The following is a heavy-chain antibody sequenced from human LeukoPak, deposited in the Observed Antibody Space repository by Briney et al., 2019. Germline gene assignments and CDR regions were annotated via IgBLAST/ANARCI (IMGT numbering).Heavy chain of an antibody. J-gene: IGHJ4*02. V-gene: IGHV4-59*08. CDR2: IYYTGNT. CDR3: ARRDDGGSYTFDY. CDR1: GGSINNYY. D-gene: IGHD1-26*01. Sequence: PSETLSLTCTVSGGSINNYYWSWIRQPPGKGLEWIGYIYYTGNTNYIPSLERRVTISVDRSKNQFSLKLSSVTAADTAVYYCARRDDGGSYTFDYWGQGTLVTVSS.